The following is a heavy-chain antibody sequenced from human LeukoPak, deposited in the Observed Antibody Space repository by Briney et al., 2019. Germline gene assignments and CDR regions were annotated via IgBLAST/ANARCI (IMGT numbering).Heavy chain of an antibody. CDR1: GYTFTSYG. CDR2: ISAYNGNT. CDR3: ASDPNYYGSGSYDSVGFFVL. D-gene: IGHD3-10*01. J-gene: IGHJ1*01. Sequence: ASEKVSCKASGYTFTSYGISWVRQAPGQGLEWMGWISAYNGNTNYAQKLQGRVTMTTDTSTSTAYMELRSLRSDATAVYYWASDPNYYGSGSYDSVGFFVLWGQGTLVTVSS. V-gene: IGHV1-18*01.